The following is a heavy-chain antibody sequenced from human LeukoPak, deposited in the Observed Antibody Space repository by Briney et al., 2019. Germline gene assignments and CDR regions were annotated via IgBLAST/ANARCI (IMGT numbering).Heavy chain of an antibody. V-gene: IGHV3-30*04. CDR1: GFTFSSYA. D-gene: IGHD6-13*01. CDR3: ARDQRWQQLLFQH. Sequence: GSLRLSCAASGFTFSSYAMSWVRQAPGKGLEWVAVISYDGSNKYYADSVKGRFTISRDNSKNTLYLQMNSLRAEDTAVYYCARDQRWQQLLFQHWGQGTLVTVSS. CDR2: ISYDGSNK. J-gene: IGHJ1*01.